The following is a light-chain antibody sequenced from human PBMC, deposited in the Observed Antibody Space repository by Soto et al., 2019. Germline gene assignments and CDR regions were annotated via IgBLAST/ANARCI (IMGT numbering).Light chain of an antibody. CDR2: EVS. CDR3: SSYTGSSTLV. J-gene: IGLJ2*01. V-gene: IGLV2-14*01. Sequence: LTQPASVSGSPGQSITISCTGSSNDVGGYKYVSWYQQHPGKAPKLMIYEVSNRPSGISNRFSGSKSGNTASLTISGLQAEDEADYYCSSYTGSSTLVFGGGTKSPS. CDR1: SNDVGGYKY.